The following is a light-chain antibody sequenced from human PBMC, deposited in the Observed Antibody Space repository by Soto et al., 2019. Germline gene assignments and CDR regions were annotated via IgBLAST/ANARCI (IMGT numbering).Light chain of an antibody. J-gene: IGLJ2*01. V-gene: IGLV1-40*01. Sequence: QSVLTQPPSVSGAPGQRVTISCTGSSSNIGAGYDVFWYHQLPGTAPKLLIYGNNNRPSGVPDRFSGSKSGTSASLAITGLQAEDEADYYCQSYDSSPSVVFGGGTKVTVL. CDR3: QSYDSSPSVV. CDR1: SSNIGAGYD. CDR2: GNN.